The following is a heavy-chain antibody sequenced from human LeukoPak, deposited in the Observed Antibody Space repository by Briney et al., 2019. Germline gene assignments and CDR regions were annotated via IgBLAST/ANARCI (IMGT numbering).Heavy chain of an antibody. J-gene: IGHJ3*02. D-gene: IGHD3-22*01. V-gene: IGHV3-21*01. CDR1: GFTFSSYS. CDR3: ARVYYYDSSGYYYRPLVRAYAFDI. CDR2: ISSSSSYI. Sequence: GGSLRLSCAASGFTFSSYSMNWVRQAPGKGLEWVSSISSSSSYIYYADSVKGRFTISRDNAKNSLYLQTNSLRAEDTAVYYCARVYYYDSSGYYYRPLVRAYAFDIWGQGTMVTVSS.